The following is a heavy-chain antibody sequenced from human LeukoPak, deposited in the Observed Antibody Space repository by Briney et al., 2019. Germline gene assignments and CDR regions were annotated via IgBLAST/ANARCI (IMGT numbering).Heavy chain of an antibody. J-gene: IGHJ6*02. CDR2: ISSSSSTI. CDR1: GFTFSSYS. Sequence: GGSLRLSCAASGFTFSSYSMNWVRQAPGKGLEWVSYISSSSSTIYYADSVKGRFTISRDNAKNSLYLQMNSLRAEDTAVYYCARERGPDSSGFKAYYGMDVWGQGTTVTVSS. D-gene: IGHD3-22*01. V-gene: IGHV3-48*04. CDR3: ARERGPDSSGFKAYYGMDV.